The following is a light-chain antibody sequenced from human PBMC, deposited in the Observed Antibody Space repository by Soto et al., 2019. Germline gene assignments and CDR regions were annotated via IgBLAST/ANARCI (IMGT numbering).Light chain of an antibody. CDR1: QSITTN. CDR2: GVS. CDR3: QQDLDWPLT. Sequence: EIVMTQSPGTLSVSPGEGVTLSCRASQSITTNLAWYQQKPGQTPRLLIYGVSTRASGIPGRFSGSGSGTDFTLTISSLQSEDSAVYYCQQDLDWPLTFGGGTKVEI. V-gene: IGKV3-15*01. J-gene: IGKJ4*01.